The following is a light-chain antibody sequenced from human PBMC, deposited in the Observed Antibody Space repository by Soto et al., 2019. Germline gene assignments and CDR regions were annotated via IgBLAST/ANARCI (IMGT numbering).Light chain of an antibody. CDR3: QQYNNWPS. CDR2: DAS. CDR1: QRVSSNY. V-gene: IGKV3D-20*01. Sequence: EIVLTQSPATLSLSPGERATLSCGASQRVSSNYLAWYQQKPGLAPKLLIYDASSRATGIPDRFSGSGSGTEFTLTISSLQSEDFAVYYCQQYNNWPSFGQGTKVDIK. J-gene: IGKJ1*01.